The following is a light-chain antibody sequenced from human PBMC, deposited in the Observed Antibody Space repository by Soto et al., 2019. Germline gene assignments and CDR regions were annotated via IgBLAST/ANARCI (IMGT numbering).Light chain of an antibody. CDR1: QSVSSN. Sequence: EIVMTQSPATLSVSPEERTTLSCRASQSVSSNLAWYQQKPGQAPRLLLYGASTRATGIPARFSGSGSGTEFTLTISSLQSGDFAVYYCQQYNNWPPYTFGQGTKLEIK. CDR2: GAS. J-gene: IGKJ2*01. V-gene: IGKV3-15*01. CDR3: QQYNNWPPYT.